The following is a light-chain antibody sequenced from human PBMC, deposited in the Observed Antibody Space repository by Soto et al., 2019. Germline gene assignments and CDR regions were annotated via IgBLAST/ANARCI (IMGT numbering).Light chain of an antibody. Sequence: QSALTQHASVSGSPGQSITISCTGTSSDVGGYNYVSWYQQHPGKAPKLMIYEVSNRPSGVSNRFSGSKSGNTASLTISGLQAEDEADYYCNSYTTSSTWVFGVGTKLTVL. CDR3: NSYTTSSTWV. J-gene: IGLJ3*02. V-gene: IGLV2-14*01. CDR1: SSDVGGYNY. CDR2: EVS.